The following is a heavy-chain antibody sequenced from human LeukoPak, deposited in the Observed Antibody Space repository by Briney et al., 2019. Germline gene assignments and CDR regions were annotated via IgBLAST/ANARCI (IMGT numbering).Heavy chain of an antibody. Sequence: SETLSLTCAVYGGSFSGYYWSWIRQPPGKGLEWIGEINHSGSTNYNPALKSRVTISVDTSKNRFSLKLSSVTAADTAVYYCARVRGAARDYYYYYMDVWGKGTTVTVSS. D-gene: IGHD6-6*01. CDR3: ARVRGAARDYYYYYMDV. CDR2: INHSGST. J-gene: IGHJ6*03. CDR1: GGSFSGYY. V-gene: IGHV4-34*01.